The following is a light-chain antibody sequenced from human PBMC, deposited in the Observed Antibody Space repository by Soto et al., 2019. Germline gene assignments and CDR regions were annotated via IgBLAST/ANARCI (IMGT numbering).Light chain of an antibody. J-gene: IGLJ1*01. CDR2: DVS. Sequence: SVLTQPASVSGSPGRSITISCTGTISDVGGYNYVSWYQQHPGEAPKLIDYDVSNRPSGVSHRFPGSKSGNTASHTISGLYVEDEEVYYCHLYASISTRYVFGTGTKDPVL. CDR1: ISDVGGYNY. V-gene: IGLV2-14*01. CDR3: HLYASISTRYV.